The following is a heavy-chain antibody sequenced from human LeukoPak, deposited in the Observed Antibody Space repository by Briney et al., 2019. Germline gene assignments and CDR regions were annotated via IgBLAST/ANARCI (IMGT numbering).Heavy chain of an antibody. CDR1: GFTFDDYG. V-gene: IGHV3-20*01. J-gene: IGHJ4*02. D-gene: IGHD3-10*01. Sequence: GGSLRLSCAASGFTFDDYGMSWVRQAPGKGLEWVSGINWNGGSTVYADSVKGRFTISRDNAKNSLYLQMNSLRAEDTALYHCARAHYGSGSYYTNFDYWGQGTLVTVSS. CDR3: ARAHYGSGSYYTNFDY. CDR2: INWNGGST.